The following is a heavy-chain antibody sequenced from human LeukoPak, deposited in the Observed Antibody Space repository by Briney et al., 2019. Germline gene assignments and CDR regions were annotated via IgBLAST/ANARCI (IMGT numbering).Heavy chain of an antibody. CDR3: ARRYFDT. CDR2: ISSSSTYI. Sequence: GGSLRLSCAASGFIFSSFTMNWVRQAPGKGLEWVSSISSSSTYIYDADSVRGRFTISRDNAKNSLYLQMNGLRAEDTAVYYCARRYFDTWGQGTLVTVSS. CDR1: GFIFSSFT. J-gene: IGHJ4*02. V-gene: IGHV3-21*01.